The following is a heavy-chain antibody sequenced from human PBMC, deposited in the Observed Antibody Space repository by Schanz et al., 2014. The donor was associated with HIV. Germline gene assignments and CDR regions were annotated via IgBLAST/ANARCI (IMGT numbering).Heavy chain of an antibody. D-gene: IGHD3-10*01. CDR1: GGTFSIYA. CDR2: IIPIFGTA. J-gene: IGHJ6*02. Sequence: QVQLVQSGAEVKKPGASVKVSCKASGGTFSIYAISWVRQAPGQGLEWMGGIIPIFGTANYAQKFQGRVPMTTDTSTSTAYMELRSLRSDDTAVYYCARDGRLDYFGSGSYYNSNGMDVWGRGTTVTVSS. V-gene: IGHV1-69*06. CDR3: ARDGRLDYFGSGSYYNSNGMDV.